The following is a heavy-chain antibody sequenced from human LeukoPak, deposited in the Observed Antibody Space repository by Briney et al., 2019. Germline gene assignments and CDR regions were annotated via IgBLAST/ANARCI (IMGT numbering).Heavy chain of an antibody. J-gene: IGHJ4*02. CDR3: NNHGGGRYYYFDY. CDR1: GGTFISYA. Sequence: GSSVKVSCKASGGTFISYAISWVRQAPGQGLEWMGGIIPIFGTANYAQKFQGRVTITADESTSTAYMELSGLRSEDTAVYYCNNHGGGRYYYFDYWGQGTLVTVSS. V-gene: IGHV1-69*01. D-gene: IGHD3-16*01. CDR2: IIPIFGTA.